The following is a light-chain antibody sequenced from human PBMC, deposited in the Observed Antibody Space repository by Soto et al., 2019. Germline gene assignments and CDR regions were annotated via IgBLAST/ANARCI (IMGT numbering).Light chain of an antibody. CDR2: SAS. V-gene: IGKV3-20*01. CDR3: QQYNNWPPWT. CDR1: QSVSSRN. Sequence: EIVMTQSPATLSVSPGETATLSCRASQSVSSRNLAWFQQKPGQPPRLLIHSASSRATGIPDRFSGSGSGTDVSLPISRLEPEDFAVYYCQQYNNWPPWTFGQGTKVEIK. J-gene: IGKJ1*01.